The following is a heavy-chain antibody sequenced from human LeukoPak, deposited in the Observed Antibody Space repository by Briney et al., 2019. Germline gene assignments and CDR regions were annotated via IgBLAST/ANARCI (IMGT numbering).Heavy chain of an antibody. Sequence: SETLSLTCTVSGGSISSSSYYWGWIRQPPGKGLEWIGSIYYSGSTYYNPSLKSRVTISVDTSKNQFSLKLSSVTAADTAVYYCARAYYDILTGYPIPPADAFDIWGQGTMVTVSS. CDR1: GGSISSSSYY. J-gene: IGHJ3*02. CDR2: IYYSGST. V-gene: IGHV4-39*01. CDR3: ARAYYDILTGYPIPPADAFDI. D-gene: IGHD3-9*01.